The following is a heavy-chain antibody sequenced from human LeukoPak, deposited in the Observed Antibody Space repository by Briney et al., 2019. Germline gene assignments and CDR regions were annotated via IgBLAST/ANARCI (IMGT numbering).Heavy chain of an antibody. V-gene: IGHV3-48*03. CDR3: ARGKPDYYGSGSFYRRREGYMDV. D-gene: IGHD3-10*01. Sequence: PGGSLRLSCAASGFTFSSYEMNWVRQAPGKGLEWVSYISSGSTIYYADSVKGRFTISRDNAKNSLYLPMNNLRAEDTAVYYCARGKPDYYGSGSFYRRREGYMDVWGKGTTVTISS. CDR1: GFTFSSYE. CDR2: ISSGSTI. J-gene: IGHJ6*03.